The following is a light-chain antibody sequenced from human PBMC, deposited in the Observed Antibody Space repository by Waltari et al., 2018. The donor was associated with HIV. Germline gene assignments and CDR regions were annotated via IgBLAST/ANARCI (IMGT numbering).Light chain of an antibody. V-gene: IGLV1-47*01. J-gene: IGLJ3*02. CDR1: SSNIGSHS. Sequence: QSVLTQPPSASGTPGQRVPISSSGSSSNIGSHSVFWYQQFPGTAPKVLIYRNDQRPSGVPDRFSASRSGTSASLVISGLRSEDEADYYCAAYDDNLPGWMFGGGTKLTAL. CDR3: AAYDDNLPGWM. CDR2: RND.